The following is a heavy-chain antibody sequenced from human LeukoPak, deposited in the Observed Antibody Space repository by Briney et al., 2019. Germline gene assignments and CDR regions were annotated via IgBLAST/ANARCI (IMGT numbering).Heavy chain of an antibody. D-gene: IGHD2-8*02. CDR2: FDPEDGET. V-gene: IGHV1-24*01. J-gene: IGHJ3*02. CDR3: ATIWSPGDAFDI. Sequence: ASVKVSCKVSGYTLTELSMHWVRQAPGKGLEWMGGFDPEDGETIYAQKFQGRVTMTEDTSTDTAYMELSSLRSEDTAVYYCATIWSPGDAFDIWGQGTMVTVSS. CDR1: GYTLTELS.